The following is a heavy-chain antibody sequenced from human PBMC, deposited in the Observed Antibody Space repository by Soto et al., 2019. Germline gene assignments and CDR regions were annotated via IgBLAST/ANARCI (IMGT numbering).Heavy chain of an antibody. D-gene: IGHD3-22*01. CDR1: GFTFTKYW. J-gene: IGHJ4*02. CDR3: GKGRYSSAPH. CDR2: IKEDGSEK. Sequence: PGGSLRLSCAASGFTFTKYWMGWVRQAPGKGLEWVASIKEDGSEKYHVGSVEGRFTISRDNAKNSLFLQMNSLRAEDSAVYYCGKGRYSSAPHWGQGTLVTVSS. V-gene: IGHV3-7*01.